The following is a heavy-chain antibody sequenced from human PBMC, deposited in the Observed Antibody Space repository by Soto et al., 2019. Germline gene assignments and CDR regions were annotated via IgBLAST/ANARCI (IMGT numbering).Heavy chain of an antibody. CDR2: IYYSGST. Sequence: TLSLTCTVSGGSISSGDYYWSWIRQPPGKGLEWIGYIYYSGSTYYNPSLKSRVTISVDTSKNQFSLKLSSVTAADTAVYYCARATIFGVELDYWGQGTLVTVSS. D-gene: IGHD3-3*01. J-gene: IGHJ4*02. CDR1: GGSISSGDYY. CDR3: ARATIFGVELDY. V-gene: IGHV4-30-4*01.